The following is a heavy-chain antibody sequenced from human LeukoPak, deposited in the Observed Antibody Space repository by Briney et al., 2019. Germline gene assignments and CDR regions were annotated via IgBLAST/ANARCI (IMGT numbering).Heavy chain of an antibody. D-gene: IGHD2-8*01. V-gene: IGHV3-13*01. CDR1: GFTFSSYD. Sequence: GGSLRLSCAASGFTFSSYDMHWVRQATGKGREGVSAICTAGDTYYPGSVKGRFTIPRENAKNSLYLQMNSLRAGDTAVYYCARAPYENDAFDIWGQGTMVTVSS. CDR2: ICTAGDT. J-gene: IGHJ3*02. CDR3: ARAPYENDAFDI.